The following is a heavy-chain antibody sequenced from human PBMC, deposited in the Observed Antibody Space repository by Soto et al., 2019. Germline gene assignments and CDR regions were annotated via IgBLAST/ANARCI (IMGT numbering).Heavy chain of an antibody. Sequence: QVQLQQWGAGLLKPSETLSLTCAVYGGSFSGYYWSWIRQPPGKGLEWIGEINHSGSTNYNPSLKSRVTISVDTSKNQFSLKLSSVTAADTAVYYCARNKGYCSGGSCYSPSGYYYYGMDVWGQGTTVTVSS. V-gene: IGHV4-34*01. J-gene: IGHJ6*02. CDR1: GGSFSGYY. D-gene: IGHD2-15*01. CDR3: ARNKGYCSGGSCYSPSGYYYYGMDV. CDR2: INHSGST.